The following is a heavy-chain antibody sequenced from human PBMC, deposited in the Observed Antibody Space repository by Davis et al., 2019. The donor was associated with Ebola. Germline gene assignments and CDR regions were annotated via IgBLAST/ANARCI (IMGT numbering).Heavy chain of an antibody. CDR1: GFTFSGSA. Sequence: GGSLRLSCAASGFTFSGSAMHWVRQASGKGLEWVCRIRSKANSYATAYAASVKGRFTISRDDSKNTAYLQMNSLKTEDTAVYYCVGSDCSSTSCYTGGDYWGQGTLVTVSS. V-gene: IGHV3-73*01. D-gene: IGHD2-2*02. CDR3: VGSDCSSTSCYTGGDY. J-gene: IGHJ4*02. CDR2: IRSKANSYAT.